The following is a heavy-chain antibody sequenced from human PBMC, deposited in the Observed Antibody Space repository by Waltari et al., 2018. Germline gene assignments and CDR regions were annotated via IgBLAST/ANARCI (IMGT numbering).Heavy chain of an antibody. Sequence: QVQLVQSGAEVKKPGSSVKVSCKASGGTFSRYAISWVRQATGQGLEWMGRIIPILGIANYAQKFQGRVTITADKSTSTAYMELSSLRSEDTAVYYCARDPSPRRTVPHLADYWGQGTLVTVSS. J-gene: IGHJ4*02. D-gene: IGHD4-17*01. V-gene: IGHV1-69*09. CDR1: GGTFSRYA. CDR3: ARDPSPRRTVPHLADY. CDR2: IIPILGIA.